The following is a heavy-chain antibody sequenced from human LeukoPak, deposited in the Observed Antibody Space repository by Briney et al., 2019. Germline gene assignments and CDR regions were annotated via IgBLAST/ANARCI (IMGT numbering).Heavy chain of an antibody. V-gene: IGHV1-18*01. CDR3: ARPLGAVYSSGWFDP. CDR2: ISAYNGNT. J-gene: IGHJ5*02. Sequence: ASVKVSCKASGGTFSSYAISWVRQAPGQGLEWMGWISAYNGNTNYAQKFQGRVTMTTDTSTSTAYMELRSLRSDDTAVYYCARPLGAVYSSGWFDPWGQGTLVTVSS. CDR1: GGTFSSYA. D-gene: IGHD6-19*01.